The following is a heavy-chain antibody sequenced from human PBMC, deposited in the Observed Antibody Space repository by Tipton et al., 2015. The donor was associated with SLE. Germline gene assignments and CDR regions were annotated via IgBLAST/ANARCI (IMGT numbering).Heavy chain of an antibody. CDR2: ISYDGSNK. CDR3: ARDRGIVVVITSRHFDY. V-gene: IGHV3-30-3*01. J-gene: IGHJ4*02. Sequence: RSLRLSCAASGFTFSSYAMHWVRQAPGKGLEWVAVISYDGSNKYYADSVKGRFTISRDNSKNTLYLQMNSLRAEDTAVYYCARDRGIVVVITSRHFDYWGQGTLVTVSS. D-gene: IGHD3-22*01. CDR1: GFTFSSYA.